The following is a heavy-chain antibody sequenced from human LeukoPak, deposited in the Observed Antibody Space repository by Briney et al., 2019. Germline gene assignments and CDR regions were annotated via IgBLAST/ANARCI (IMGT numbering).Heavy chain of an antibody. CDR1: GGSIRSSNNNY. J-gene: IGHJ5*02. D-gene: IGHD6-13*01. V-gene: IGHV4-39*01. Sequence: KPSETLSLTCTVSGGSIRSSNNNYWGWSRQPPGKGLEWIGSIYYSGTTYYNPSLKSRVTISVDTSKNQFSLKMTSVTAADTAVYYCARSIAAHGPTHNWFDPWGQGTLVPVSS. CDR3: ARSIAAHGPTHNWFDP. CDR2: IYYSGTT.